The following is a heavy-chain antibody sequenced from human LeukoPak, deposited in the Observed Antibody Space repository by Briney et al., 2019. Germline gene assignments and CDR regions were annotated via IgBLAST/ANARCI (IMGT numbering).Heavy chain of an antibody. J-gene: IGHJ4*02. V-gene: IGHV4-39*01. CDR3: ASEGSEYDFWSGSPLDY. CDR1: GGSISSSSYY. CDR2: IYYSGST. D-gene: IGHD3-3*01. Sequence: SETLSLTCTVSGGSISSSSYYWGWIRQPPGKGLEWIGSIYYSGSTYYNPSLKSRVTISVDTSKNQFPLKLSSVTAADTAVYYCASEGSEYDFWSGSPLDYWGQGTLVTVSS.